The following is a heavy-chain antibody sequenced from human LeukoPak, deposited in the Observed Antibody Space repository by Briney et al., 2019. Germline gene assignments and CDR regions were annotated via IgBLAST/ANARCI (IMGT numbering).Heavy chain of an antibody. CDR1: GGSISSYY. CDR2: IYYSGST. CDR3: ARVHDSIPYFDY. D-gene: IGHD3-22*01. Sequence: SETLSLTCTVSGGSISSYYWSWIRQPPGKGLEWIGYIYYSGSTNHNPSLKSRVTISVDTSKNQFSLKLSSVTAADTAVYYCARVHDSIPYFDYWGQGTLVTVSS. V-gene: IGHV4-59*01. J-gene: IGHJ4*02.